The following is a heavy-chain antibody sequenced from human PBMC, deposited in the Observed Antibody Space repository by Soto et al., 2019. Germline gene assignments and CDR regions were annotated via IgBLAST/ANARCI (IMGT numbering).Heavy chain of an antibody. CDR1: GFTFSSYA. V-gene: IGHV3-23*01. CDR2: ISGSGGST. Sequence: GGSLRLSCAASGFTFSSYAMSWVRQAPGKGLEWVSAISGSGGSTYYADSVKGRFTISRDNSKNTLYLQMKSLRAEDTAVYYCAKGYSSNVDDGMDVWGQGTTVTVSS. D-gene: IGHD6-13*01. J-gene: IGHJ6*02. CDR3: AKGYSSNVDDGMDV.